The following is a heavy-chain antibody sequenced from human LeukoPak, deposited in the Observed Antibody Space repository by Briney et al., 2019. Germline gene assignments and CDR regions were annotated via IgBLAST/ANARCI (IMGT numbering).Heavy chain of an antibody. Sequence: PGGSLRLSCAASGFTFSSYSMNWVRQAPGKGLEWVSSISSSSSYIYHADSVKGRFTISRDNAKNSLYLQVNNLRAEDSAVYYCARDRSGGTYYSDYWGQGTLVTVSS. CDR1: GFTFSSYS. D-gene: IGHD3-16*01. J-gene: IGHJ4*02. CDR3: ARDRSGGTYYSDY. V-gene: IGHV3-21*01. CDR2: ISSSSSYI.